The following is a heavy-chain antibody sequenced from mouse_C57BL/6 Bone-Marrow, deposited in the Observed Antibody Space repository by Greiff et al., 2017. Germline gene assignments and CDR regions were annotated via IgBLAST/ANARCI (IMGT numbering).Heavy chain of an antibody. Sequence: VKLQQPGAELVKPGASVKVSCKASGYTFTSYWMHWVKQRPGQGLEWIGRIHPSDSDTNYNQKFKGKATLTVDKSSSTAYMQLSSLTSEDSAVYYCAIEGITTVVATDYWGQGNTLTVSA. CDR3: AIEGITTVVATDY. CDR2: IHPSDSDT. D-gene: IGHD1-1*01. CDR1: GYTFTSYW. V-gene: IGHV1-74*01. J-gene: IGHJ2*01.